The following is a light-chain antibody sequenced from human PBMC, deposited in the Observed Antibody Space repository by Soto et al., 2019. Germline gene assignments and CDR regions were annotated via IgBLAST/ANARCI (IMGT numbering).Light chain of an antibody. CDR3: LQDYDYPRT. CDR1: QGIRTE. CDR2: AAS. J-gene: IGKJ1*01. Sequence: ATQMTQSPSSLSASVGDRVTIACRAIQGIRTELGWYQQKAGEAPKLLIYAASTLQSGVPPRFSGSGSGTDFTLTISSLQPEDFATYYCLQDYDYPRTFGQGTKVEMK. V-gene: IGKV1-6*01.